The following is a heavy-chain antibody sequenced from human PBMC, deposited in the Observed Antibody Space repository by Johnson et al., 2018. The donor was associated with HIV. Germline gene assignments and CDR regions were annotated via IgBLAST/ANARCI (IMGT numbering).Heavy chain of an antibody. J-gene: IGHJ3*02. CDR3: AKADILTGYSRMTACDI. Sequence: QVQLVESGGGVVQPGGSLRLSCAVSGFTFTDAWMSWVRQAPGKGLEWVAFISYDGSYKYYADSVKGRFTISRDNSKNTLYLQMNRMRPEDTAVYYWAKADILTGYSRMTACDIWGQGTMVTVSP. CDR2: ISYDGSYK. D-gene: IGHD3-9*01. V-gene: IGHV3-30*18. CDR1: GFTFTDAW.